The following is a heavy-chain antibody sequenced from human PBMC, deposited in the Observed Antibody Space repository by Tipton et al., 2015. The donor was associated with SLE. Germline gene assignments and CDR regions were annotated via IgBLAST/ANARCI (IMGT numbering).Heavy chain of an antibody. CDR2: IYYSGST. V-gene: IGHV4-59*07. Sequence: TLSLTCTVSGGSISSYYWSWIRQPPGKGLEWIGYIYYSGSTNYNPSLKSRVTISVDTSKNQFSLKLSSVTAADTAVYYCVRSSRDYDFPLGGMDVWGQGTTVTVSS. CDR1: GGSISSYY. D-gene: IGHD3-3*01. CDR3: VRSSRDYDFPLGGMDV. J-gene: IGHJ6*02.